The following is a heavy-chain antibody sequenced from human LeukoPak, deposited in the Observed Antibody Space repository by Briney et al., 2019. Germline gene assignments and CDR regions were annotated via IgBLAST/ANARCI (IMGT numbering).Heavy chain of an antibody. V-gene: IGHV1-69*13. D-gene: IGHD4-17*01. J-gene: IGHJ4*02. CDR2: IIPIFGTA. CDR3: ARSEYGAFDY. CDR1: GGTVSSYT. Sequence: SVKVSCKASGGTVSSYTISRGRQAPGQGLEWMGGIIPIFGTANYAQKFQGRVTITADESTSTAYMELSSLRSEDTAVYYCARSEYGAFDYWGQGTLVTVSS.